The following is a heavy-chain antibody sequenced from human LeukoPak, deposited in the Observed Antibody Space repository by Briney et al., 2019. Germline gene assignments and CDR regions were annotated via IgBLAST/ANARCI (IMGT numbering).Heavy chain of an antibody. Sequence: GGSLRLSCAASGFSFSTYAMSWVRQAPGKGLEWVSAISGSGGSTYYADSVKGRFTISRDNSKNTLYLQMNSLRAEDTAVYYCAKGITIFGVVIPDFDYWGQGTLVTVSS. V-gene: IGHV3-23*01. CDR2: ISGSGGST. D-gene: IGHD3-3*01. CDR1: GFSFSTYA. CDR3: AKGITIFGVVIPDFDY. J-gene: IGHJ4*02.